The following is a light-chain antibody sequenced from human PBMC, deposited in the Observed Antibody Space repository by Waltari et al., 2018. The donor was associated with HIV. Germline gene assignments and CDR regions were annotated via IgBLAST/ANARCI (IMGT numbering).Light chain of an antibody. V-gene: IGKV1-39*01. Sequence: DIQMTQSPSSLSASIGDRVNITCRASQSVKTYLTWYQQKQGQAPKILIYTATTLHTGVPSRFSGSGSGTDFTLTITNLQPDDFAIYFCQQSFYSPTFGPGTTVDIK. CDR2: TAT. CDR3: QQSFYSPT. J-gene: IGKJ3*01. CDR1: QSVKTY.